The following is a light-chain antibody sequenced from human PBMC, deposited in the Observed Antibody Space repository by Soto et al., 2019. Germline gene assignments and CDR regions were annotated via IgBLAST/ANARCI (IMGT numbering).Light chain of an antibody. V-gene: IGLV1-44*01. Sequence: QSVLTQPPSASGTPGQRVTISCSGSSSNIGSNAVNWYQQLPGTAPKLLIYSTDQRPSGVPDRFSGSRSGTSASLAISGLRSEDEADYYCAAWDDSLHGWVFGGGTQLTVL. J-gene: IGLJ3*02. CDR3: AAWDDSLHGWV. CDR2: STD. CDR1: SSNIGSNA.